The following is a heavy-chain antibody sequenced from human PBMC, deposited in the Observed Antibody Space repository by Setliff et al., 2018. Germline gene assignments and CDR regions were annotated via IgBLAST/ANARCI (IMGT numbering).Heavy chain of an antibody. Sequence: VKVSCKASGYAFTDYYMHWVQQAPGKGLEWMGRVDPEDGETIYAEKFQGRVTITADTSTDTAYMELSSLRSEDTAVYYCATSGITGTTPRYMDVWGKGPRSPSP. CDR1: GYAFTDYY. CDR2: VDPEDGET. CDR3: ATSGITGTTPRYMDV. V-gene: IGHV1-69-2*01. J-gene: IGHJ6*03. D-gene: IGHD1-7*01.